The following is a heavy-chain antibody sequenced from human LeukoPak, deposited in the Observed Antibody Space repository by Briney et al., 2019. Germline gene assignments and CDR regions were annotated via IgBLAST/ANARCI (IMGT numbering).Heavy chain of an antibody. J-gene: IGHJ4*02. D-gene: IGHD3-9*01. CDR2: IKQDGSEK. Sequence: RGSLRLSCAASGFTFSRYWMSWVRQAPGKGLEWVANIKQDGSEKDYVDSVKGRFIIFRDDAKNSLYLQMNSLRAEDTAVYYCARDRYFDDYWGQGTLVIVSS. CDR1: GFTFSRYW. CDR3: ARDRYFDDY. V-gene: IGHV3-7*01.